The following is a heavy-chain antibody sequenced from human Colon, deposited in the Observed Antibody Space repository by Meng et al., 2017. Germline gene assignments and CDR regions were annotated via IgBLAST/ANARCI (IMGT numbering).Heavy chain of an antibody. D-gene: IGHD6-19*01. CDR1: RFSLSNYD. Sequence: GGSLRLSCAASRFSLSNYDMGWVRQAPGKGLEWVSGSSTSGGATYYADSVKGRFTISRDNSQNTLYLQMDSLRAEDSAVYYCAKRLIAVAGRGSYYYYGIDVWGRGTTVTFSS. CDR2: SSTSGGAT. V-gene: IGHV3-23*01. J-gene: IGHJ6*02. CDR3: AKRLIAVAGRGSYYYYGIDV.